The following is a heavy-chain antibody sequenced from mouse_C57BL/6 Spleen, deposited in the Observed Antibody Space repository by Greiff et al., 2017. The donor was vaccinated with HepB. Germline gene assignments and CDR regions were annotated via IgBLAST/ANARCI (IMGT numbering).Heavy chain of an antibody. CDR2: INPNNGGT. CDR1: GYTFTDYN. J-gene: IGHJ4*01. CDR3: ARGAYYYGSSYSAMDY. D-gene: IGHD1-1*01. Sequence: VQLQQSGPELVKPGASVKIPCKASGYTFTDYNMDWVKQSHGKSLEWIGDINPNNGGTIYNQKFKGKATLTVDKSSSTAYMELRSLTSEDTAVYYCARGAYYYGSSYSAMDYWGQGTSVTVSS. V-gene: IGHV1-18*01.